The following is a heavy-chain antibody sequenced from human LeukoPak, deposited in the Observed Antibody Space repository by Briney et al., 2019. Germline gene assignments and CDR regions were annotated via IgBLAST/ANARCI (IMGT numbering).Heavy chain of an antibody. CDR1: GYTFTGYY. CDR3: AKVKADGEWELVGYFDY. J-gene: IGHJ4*02. Sequence: ASVKVSCKASGYTFTGYYMHWVRQAPGQGLEWMGWINPNSGGTNYAQKFQGRVTMTRDTSISTAYMELSSLRAEDTAVYYCAKVKADGEWELVGYFDYWGREPWSPSPQ. CDR2: INPNSGGT. D-gene: IGHD1-26*01. V-gene: IGHV1-2*02.